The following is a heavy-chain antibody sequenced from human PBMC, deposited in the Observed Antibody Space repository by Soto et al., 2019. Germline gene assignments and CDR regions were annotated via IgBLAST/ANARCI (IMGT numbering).Heavy chain of an antibody. CDR1: GGSFSGYY. J-gene: IGHJ4*02. CDR3: ARGRAAAGLDS. V-gene: IGHV4-34*01. Sequence: QVQLQQWGAGLLKPSETLSLNCAVYGGSFSGYYWSWIRQPPGKGLEWLGEINHSGRTNYNPSLKSRVTISVDTSKNQFSLKLSSVTAADTAVYYCARGRAAAGLDSWGQGTLVTVSS. CDR2: INHSGRT. D-gene: IGHD6-13*01.